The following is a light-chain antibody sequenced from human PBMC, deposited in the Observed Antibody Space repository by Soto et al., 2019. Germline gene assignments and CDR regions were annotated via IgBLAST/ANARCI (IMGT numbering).Light chain of an antibody. Sequence: QSVLTQPPSASGTPGQRVTISCSGSSYNIGGNYVYWYQQLPGTAPKLLLFINSQRPSGVPDRFSGSKSGTSASLAISGLRSEDEADYYCAAWDDSLSGYVFGTGTKLTVL. CDR3: AAWDDSLSGYV. V-gene: IGLV1-47*02. CDR2: INS. CDR1: SYNIGGNY. J-gene: IGLJ1*01.